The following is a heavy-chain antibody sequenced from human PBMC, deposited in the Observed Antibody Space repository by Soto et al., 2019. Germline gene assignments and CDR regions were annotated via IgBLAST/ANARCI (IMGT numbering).Heavy chain of an antibody. CDR1: GFTFKNYA. Sequence: EVNLLESGGGVVQPGESLRISCVGSGFTFKNYAMTCVRQAPGKGLEWVSGTTGSGANKHYADSVRGRFTISRDNSKKTLYLEMKSLRVEDTAVYYCAKDGGFGDDGPAEYFEHWGQGTLVTVSS. V-gene: IGHV3-23*01. CDR2: TTGSGANK. CDR3: AKDGGFGDDGPAEYFEH. D-gene: IGHD2-21*01. J-gene: IGHJ1*01.